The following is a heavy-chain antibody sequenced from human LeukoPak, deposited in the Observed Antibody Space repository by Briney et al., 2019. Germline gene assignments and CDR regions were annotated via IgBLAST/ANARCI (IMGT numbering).Heavy chain of an antibody. Sequence: GGSLRLSCAASGFTFSSYSMNWVRQAPGMGLEWVSSISSSSSYIYYADSVKGRFTISRDNAKNSLYLQMNSLRAEDTAVYYCARDQDYYYGMDVWGQGTTVTVSS. J-gene: IGHJ6*02. CDR3: ARDQDYYYGMDV. CDR1: GFTFSSYS. CDR2: ISSSSSYI. V-gene: IGHV3-21*01.